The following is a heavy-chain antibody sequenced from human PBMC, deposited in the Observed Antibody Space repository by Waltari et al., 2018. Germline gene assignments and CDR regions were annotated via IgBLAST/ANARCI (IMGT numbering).Heavy chain of an antibody. Sequence: QVQLQESGPRLVKPSETLSLTCTVSGVSITSHYWNWIRQPPGKGLEWVGFVYYSGATNYAPSLESRVTMSMDSSRNQFSLKLASVTAADTAIYYCARGGPGGYNYGGYWYFELWGRGTLVTVSS. CDR3: ARGGPGGYNYGGYWYFEL. V-gene: IGHV4-59*11. CDR1: GVSITSHY. J-gene: IGHJ2*01. CDR2: VYYSGAT. D-gene: IGHD5-18*01.